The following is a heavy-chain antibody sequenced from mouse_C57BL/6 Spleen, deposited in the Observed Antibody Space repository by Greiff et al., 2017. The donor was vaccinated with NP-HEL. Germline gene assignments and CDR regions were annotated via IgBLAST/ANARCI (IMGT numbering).Heavy chain of an antibody. CDR1: GFSLTSYG. CDR2: IWRGGST. V-gene: IGHV2-5*01. Sequence: QVQLQQSGPGLVQPSQSLSITCTVSGFSLTSYGVHWVRQSPRKGLEWLGVIWRGGSTDYNAAFMSRLSITKDNSKSQVFFKMNSLQADDTAIYYGAKIYYYGSSYWYYAMDYWGQGTSVTVSS. CDR3: AKIYYYGSSYWYYAMDY. D-gene: IGHD1-1*01. J-gene: IGHJ4*01.